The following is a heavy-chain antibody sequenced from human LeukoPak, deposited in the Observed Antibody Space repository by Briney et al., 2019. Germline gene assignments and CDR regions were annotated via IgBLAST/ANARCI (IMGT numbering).Heavy chain of an antibody. D-gene: IGHD3-10*01. CDR2: INAGNGNT. CDR1: GYTFTSYA. V-gene: IGHV1-3*01. J-gene: IGHJ5*02. Sequence: ASVKVSFKASGYTFTSYAMHWVRQAPGQRLEWMGWINAGNGNTKYSQKFQGRVTITRDTSASTAYMELSSLRSEDTAVYYCALGSGSYDWWFDPWGQGTLVTVSS. CDR3: ALGSGSYDWWFDP.